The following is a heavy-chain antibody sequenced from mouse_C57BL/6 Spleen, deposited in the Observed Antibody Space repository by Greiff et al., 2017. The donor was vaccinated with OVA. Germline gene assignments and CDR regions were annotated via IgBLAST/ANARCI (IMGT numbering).Heavy chain of an antibody. CDR1: GFSLTSYG. J-gene: IGHJ4*01. CDR3: ARKRGMDY. V-gene: IGHV2-2*01. Sequence: QVQLQQSGPGLVQPSPSLTITCTVSGFSLTSYGVHWVRQSPGQGLEWLGAIWSGGSTDYNAAFISRLSISKDKSKSQGFLKMNSLEADDTAIDYCARKRGMDYWGQGTSVTVYS. CDR2: IWSGGST.